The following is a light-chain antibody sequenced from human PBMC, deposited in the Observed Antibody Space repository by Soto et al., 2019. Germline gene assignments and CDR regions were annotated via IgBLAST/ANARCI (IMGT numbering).Light chain of an antibody. Sequence: EILLTQSPGTLSLSPGERATLSCRAIQSVSSSYLAWYKQKPGQAPRLLIYGASSRATGIPDRFSGSGSGTDFTLPISRLEPEDFVVYYCQKYGSSLWTFGQGTKVEIK. CDR3: QKYGSSLWT. J-gene: IGKJ1*01. CDR1: QSVSSSY. CDR2: GAS. V-gene: IGKV3-20*01.